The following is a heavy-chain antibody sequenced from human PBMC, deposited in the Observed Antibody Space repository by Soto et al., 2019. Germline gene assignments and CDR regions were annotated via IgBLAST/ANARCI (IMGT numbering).Heavy chain of an antibody. Sequence: QVQLVQSGAEVKKPGSSVKVSCKASGGTFSSYAISWVRQAPGQGLEWMGGIIPIFGTANYAQKFQGRVTITADESTSTAYMDLSSLRSEDTAVYYCARAFEQLGAPFPYYGMDVWGQGTTVTVSS. V-gene: IGHV1-69*01. CDR2: IIPIFGTA. J-gene: IGHJ6*02. D-gene: IGHD6-6*01. CDR3: ARAFEQLGAPFPYYGMDV. CDR1: GGTFSSYA.